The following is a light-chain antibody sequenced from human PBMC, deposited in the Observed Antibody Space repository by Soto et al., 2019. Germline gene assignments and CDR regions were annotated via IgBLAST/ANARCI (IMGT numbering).Light chain of an antibody. Sequence: QSALTQPPSASGSPGQSVTISCTGTSSHVGAYNYVSWYQQYTGKAPKLMIYDVSKRPSGVPDRFSGSKSGNTASLTVSGLRADDEAVYYCSSYGGGDTFHVIFGGGTKLTVL. CDR2: DVS. V-gene: IGLV2-8*01. CDR1: SSHVGAYNY. CDR3: SSYGGGDTFHVI. J-gene: IGLJ2*01.